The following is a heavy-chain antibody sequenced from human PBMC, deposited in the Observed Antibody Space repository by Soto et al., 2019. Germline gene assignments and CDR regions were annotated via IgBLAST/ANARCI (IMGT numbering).Heavy chain of an antibody. CDR3: ARDMGGIYYDSSGYYEFDY. CDR1: GYTFTSYY. V-gene: IGHV1-46*03. D-gene: IGHD3-22*01. J-gene: IGHJ4*02. Sequence: ASVKVSCKASGYTFTSYYMHWVRQAPGQGLEWMGIINPSGGSTSYAQKFQGRVTMTRDTSTSTVYMELSSLRSEDTAVYYCARDMGGIYYDSSGYYEFDYWGQGTLVTVSS. CDR2: INPSGGST.